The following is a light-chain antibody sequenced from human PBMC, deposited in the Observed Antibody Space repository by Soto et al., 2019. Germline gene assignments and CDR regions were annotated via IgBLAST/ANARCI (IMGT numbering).Light chain of an antibody. CDR3: AAWDDSLNGYV. V-gene: IGLV1-44*01. J-gene: IGLJ1*01. CDR2: DNN. Sequence: QSVLTQPPSASGTPGQRVTISCSGSSSNIGRNTVNWYQQLPGTAPKLLIYDNNQRPSGVPDRFSGSKSGTSASLAIRGLQSEDETDYYWAAWDDSLNGYVFATGTKVTVL. CDR1: SSNIGRNT.